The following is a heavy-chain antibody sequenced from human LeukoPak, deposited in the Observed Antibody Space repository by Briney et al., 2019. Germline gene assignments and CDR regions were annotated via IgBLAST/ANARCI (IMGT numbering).Heavy chain of an antibody. CDR1: GFTFSSYS. Sequence: GGSLRLSCAASGFTFSSYSMNWVRQAPGKGLEWVSSISSSSTYIYYADSVKGRFTISRDNAKNSLYLQMNSLRAEDTALYYCARDTTVTNYGMDVWGQGTTVTVSS. J-gene: IGHJ6*02. D-gene: IGHD4-17*01. V-gene: IGHV3-21*01. CDR2: ISSSSTYI. CDR3: ARDTTVTNYGMDV.